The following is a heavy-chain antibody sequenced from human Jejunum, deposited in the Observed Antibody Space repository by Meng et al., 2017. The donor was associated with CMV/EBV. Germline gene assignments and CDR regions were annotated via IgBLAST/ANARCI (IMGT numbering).Heavy chain of an antibody. CDR3: AKDQEI. Sequence: LKISCAASGFRFSNYVMSWVRQAPGKGLEWVSVIYAGGSSIYYTDSVKGRFTISRDDSKKTLYLQMSSLRVEDTAVYYCAKDQEIWGQGTLVTVSS. V-gene: IGHV3-23*03. D-gene: IGHD5-24*01. CDR1: GFRFSNYV. CDR2: IYAGGSSI. J-gene: IGHJ4*02.